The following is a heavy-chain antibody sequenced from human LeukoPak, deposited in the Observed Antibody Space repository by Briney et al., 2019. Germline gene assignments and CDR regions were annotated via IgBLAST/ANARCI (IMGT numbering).Heavy chain of an antibody. CDR1: GGSFSGYY. CDR2: INHSGST. V-gene: IGHV4-34*01. Sequence: SETLSLTCAVYGGSFSGYYWSWIRQPPGKGLEWIGEINHSGSTNYNPSLKSRVTISVDTSKNQFSLKLSSVTAADTAVYYCARGQNNWFDPWDQGTLVTVSS. J-gene: IGHJ5*02. CDR3: ARGQNNWFDP.